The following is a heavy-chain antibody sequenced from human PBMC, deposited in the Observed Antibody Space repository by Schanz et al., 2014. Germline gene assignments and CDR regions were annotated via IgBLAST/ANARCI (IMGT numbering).Heavy chain of an antibody. V-gene: IGHV3-33*01. CDR1: GFTFSNHG. D-gene: IGHD6-19*01. Sequence: VQLVESGGGLVKPGRSLRLSCAASGFTFSNHGMHWVRQSPGKGLEWVALIWYDGSNEYYADSVKGRFTISRDNPKKTLYLQMNSLRAEDTAVYYCARDHQWLARYYMDVWGKGTTVTVSS. J-gene: IGHJ6*03. CDR3: ARDHQWLARYYMDV. CDR2: IWYDGSNE.